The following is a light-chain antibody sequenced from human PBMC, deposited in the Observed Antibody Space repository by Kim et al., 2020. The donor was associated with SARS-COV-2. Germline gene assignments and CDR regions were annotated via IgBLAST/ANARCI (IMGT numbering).Light chain of an antibody. V-gene: IGLV3-25*03. CDR1: ALTKRY. CDR3: QSADSSDTFWV. CDR2: EDT. Sequence: PGRHARITCSGDALTKRYFYWFQQRPGQAPVVVIYEDTERPSGIPERFSGSTSGTTVTLTISGVQAEDEADYYCQSADSSDTFWVFGGGTQLTVL. J-gene: IGLJ3*02.